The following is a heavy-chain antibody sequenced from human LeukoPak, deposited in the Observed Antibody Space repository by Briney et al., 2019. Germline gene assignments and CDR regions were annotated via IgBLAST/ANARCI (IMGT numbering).Heavy chain of an antibody. D-gene: IGHD2-21*02. V-gene: IGHV3-21*01. Sequence: GGSLRLSCAASGFTFDDYGMSWVRQAPGKGLEWVSSISSSSSYIYYADSVKGRFTISRDNAKNSLYLQMNSLRAEDTAVYYCARAGGDSIWGQGTMVTVSS. CDR1: GFTFDDYG. J-gene: IGHJ3*02. CDR3: ARAGGDSI. CDR2: ISSSSSYI.